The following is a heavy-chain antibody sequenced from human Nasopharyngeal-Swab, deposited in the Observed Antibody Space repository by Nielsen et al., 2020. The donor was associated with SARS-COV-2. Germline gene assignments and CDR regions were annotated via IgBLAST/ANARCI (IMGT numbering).Heavy chain of an antibody. V-gene: IGHV3-9*01. J-gene: IGHJ4*02. CDR3: AKDKGYSSGWAFDY. D-gene: IGHD6-19*01. CDR2: ISWNSGSI. CDR1: GFTFDDYA. Sequence: SLRLSCAASGFTFDDYAMHWVRQAPGKGLEWVSGISWNSGSIGYADSVKGRFTISRDNAKNSLYLQMNSLRAEDTALYYCAKDKGYSSGWAFDYWGQGTLVTVSS.